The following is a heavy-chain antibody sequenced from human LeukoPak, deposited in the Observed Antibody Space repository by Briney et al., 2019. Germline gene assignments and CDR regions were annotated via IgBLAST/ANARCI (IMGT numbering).Heavy chain of an antibody. D-gene: IGHD2-15*01. J-gene: IGHJ4*02. CDR1: GFTFSSHW. Sequence: PGGSLRLSCAASGFTFSSHWMHWVRQTPGKGLVWVSRINTDECKINHADSVKGRFTISRDNAKNMLYLQMNSLRAEDTAVYYCARGGLFKYFFDYWGQGTPVTVSS. CDR3: ARGGLFKYFFDY. V-gene: IGHV3-74*01. CDR2: INTDECKI.